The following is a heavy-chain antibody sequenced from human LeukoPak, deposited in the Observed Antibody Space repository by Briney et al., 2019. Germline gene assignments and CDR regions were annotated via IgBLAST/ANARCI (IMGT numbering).Heavy chain of an antibody. CDR1: GYTFTSYY. J-gene: IGHJ4*02. Sequence: ASVKVSCKASGYTFTSYYMHWVRQAPGQGLEWMGIINPSGGSTSYAQKFQGRVTMTRDTSTSTVYMELSSLRAEDTAVYYCAKTRVTGPSARYFDYWGQGTLVTVSS. CDR3: AKTRVTGPSARYFDY. D-gene: IGHD4-17*01. V-gene: IGHV1-46*01. CDR2: INPSGGST.